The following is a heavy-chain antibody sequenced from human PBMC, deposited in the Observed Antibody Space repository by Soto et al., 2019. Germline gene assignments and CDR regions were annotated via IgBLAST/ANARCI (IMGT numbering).Heavy chain of an antibody. J-gene: IGHJ4*02. V-gene: IGHV4-30-2*01. CDR2: IYHSGST. Sequence: QLQLQESGSGLVKPSQTLSLTCAVSGGSISSGGYSWSWIRQPPGKGLEWIGYIYHSGSTYYNPSLKSRVTISVDRSKNRFSLKLSSVTAADTAVYYCASSRGSTVPLDYWGQGTLVTVSS. CDR3: ASSRGSTVPLDY. CDR1: GGSISSGGYS. D-gene: IGHD1-26*01.